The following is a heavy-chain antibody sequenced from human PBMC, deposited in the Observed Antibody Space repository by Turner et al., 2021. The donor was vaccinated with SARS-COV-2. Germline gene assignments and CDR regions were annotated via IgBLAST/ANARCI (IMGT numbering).Heavy chain of an antibody. CDR2: INPSSGGT. V-gene: IGHV1-2*02. D-gene: IGHD1-26*01. Sequence: QVHLVQSGAEVKRPGASVKVSCQASGYTFTDYYVHWIRQAPGQSLECMGLINPSSGGTDYAQKFQGRVTMTRDTSISTAYMELSRLRSDDTAVYYCARPLSVDDAFDIWGQGTMVTVSS. CDR3: ARPLSVDDAFDI. CDR1: GYTFTDYY. J-gene: IGHJ3*02.